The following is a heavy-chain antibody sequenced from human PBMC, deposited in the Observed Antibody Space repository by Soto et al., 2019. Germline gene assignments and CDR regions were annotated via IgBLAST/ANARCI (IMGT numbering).Heavy chain of an antibody. V-gene: IGHV4-30-4*01. J-gene: IGHJ4*02. CDR2: IYYSGST. CDR1: GGSISSGDYY. D-gene: IGHD6-13*01. CDR3: AREKFSSSWQYFDY. Sequence: PSETLSLTCTVSGGSISSGDYYWSWIRQPPGKGLEWIGYIYYSGSTYYNPSLKSRVTISVDTSKNQFSLKLSSVTAADTAVYYCAREKFSSSWQYFDYWGQGTLVTVSS.